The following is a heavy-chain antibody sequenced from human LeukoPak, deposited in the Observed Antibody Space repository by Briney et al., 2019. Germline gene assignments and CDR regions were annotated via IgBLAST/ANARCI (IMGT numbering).Heavy chain of an antibody. V-gene: IGHV4-38-2*02. Sequence: SETLSLTCTVSGYSISSGYYWGWIRQPPGKGLEWIGSIYHGGSTYYNPSLKSRVTISVDTSKNQFSLKLSSVTAADTAVYYCAGTIAAAGRINNWFDPWGQGTLVTVSS. D-gene: IGHD6-13*01. CDR3: AGTIAAAGRINNWFDP. J-gene: IGHJ5*02. CDR2: IYHGGST. CDR1: GYSISSGYY.